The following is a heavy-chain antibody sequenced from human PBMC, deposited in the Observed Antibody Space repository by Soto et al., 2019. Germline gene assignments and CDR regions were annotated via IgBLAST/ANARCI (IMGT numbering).Heavy chain of an antibody. CDR3: VRDNSFFGVVITYNWFAP. Sequence: ASVKVSCKASGYTFTSYYMHWVRQAPGRGLEWMGIINPSGGSTSYAQKFQGRVTMTRDTSTSTVYMELSSLRSEDTAVYYCVRDNSFFGVVITYNWFAPWGQGTLVTVSS. J-gene: IGHJ5*02. V-gene: IGHV1-46*03. CDR2: INPSGGST. D-gene: IGHD3-3*01. CDR1: GYTFTSYY.